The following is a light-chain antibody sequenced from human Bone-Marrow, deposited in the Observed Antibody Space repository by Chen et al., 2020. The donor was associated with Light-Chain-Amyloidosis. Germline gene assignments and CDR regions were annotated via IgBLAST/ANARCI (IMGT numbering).Light chain of an antibody. Sequence: QSALTQPPSASGSPGQSVPISCSGTVSDIGGYDYVSWYHQQPGRAPKLIIYEVTKRPSGVPRRFSASKSGSTASLTVSGLQAEDEGDYYCSSYAGNNNVVFGGGTKLTV. CDR2: EVT. CDR3: SSYAGNNNVV. CDR1: VSDIGGYDY. J-gene: IGLJ2*01. V-gene: IGLV2-8*01.